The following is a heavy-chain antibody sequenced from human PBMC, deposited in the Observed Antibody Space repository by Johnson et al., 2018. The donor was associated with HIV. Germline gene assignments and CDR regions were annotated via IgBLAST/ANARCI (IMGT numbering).Heavy chain of an antibody. CDR3: ARDRRVGDCFDI. CDR2: INSDGSST. J-gene: IGHJ3*02. CDR1: GFTFSSYW. D-gene: IGHD2-21*01. V-gene: IGHV3-74*01. Sequence: VQLVESGGGLVQPGGSLRLSCAASGFTFSSYWMHWVRQAPGKGLVWVSRINSDGSSTSYADSVKGRFTISRYNAKNTLYLQMNSLRAEDTAVYYCARDRRVGDCFDIWGQGTMVNGSS.